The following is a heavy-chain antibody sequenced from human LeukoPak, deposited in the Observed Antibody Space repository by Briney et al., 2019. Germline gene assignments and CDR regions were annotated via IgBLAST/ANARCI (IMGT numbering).Heavy chain of an antibody. Sequence: ASVKVSCKASGGTFSSYAISWVRQAPGQGLEWMGGIIPIFGTANYAQKFQGRVTITADESTSTAYMELSSLRSEDTAVYYCARDQGYSSGWPYFDYWGQGTLVTVSS. V-gene: IGHV1-69*01. J-gene: IGHJ4*02. CDR2: IIPIFGTA. CDR1: GGTFSSYA. CDR3: ARDQGYSSGWPYFDY. D-gene: IGHD6-19*01.